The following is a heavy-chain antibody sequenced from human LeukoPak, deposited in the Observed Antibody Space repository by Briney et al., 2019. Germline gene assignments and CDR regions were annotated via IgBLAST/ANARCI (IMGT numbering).Heavy chain of an antibody. V-gene: IGHV3-30-3*01. J-gene: IGHJ6*02. CDR1: GFTFSSYA. CDR3: ARTLVVMYYGMDV. Sequence: GGSLRLSCAASGFTFSSYAMHWVRQAPGKGLEWVAVISYDGSNKYYADSVKGRFTISRDNSKNTLYLQMNSLRAEDTAVYYCARTLVVMYYGMDVWGQGTTVTVSS. CDR2: ISYDGSNK. D-gene: IGHD3-22*01.